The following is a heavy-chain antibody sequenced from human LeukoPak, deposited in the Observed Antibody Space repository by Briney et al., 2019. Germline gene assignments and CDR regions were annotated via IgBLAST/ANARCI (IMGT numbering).Heavy chain of an antibody. V-gene: IGHV4-59*01. Sequence: SETLSLTCTVSGGSISSYYWSWIRQPPGKGLEWIGYIYYSGSTNYNPSLKSRVTILVHTSKNQFSLKLSSVTAADTAVYYCARLTGYSSESWFDPWGQGTLVTVSS. CDR2: IYYSGST. D-gene: IGHD3-9*01. CDR3: ARLTGYSSESWFDP. CDR1: GGSISSYY. J-gene: IGHJ5*02.